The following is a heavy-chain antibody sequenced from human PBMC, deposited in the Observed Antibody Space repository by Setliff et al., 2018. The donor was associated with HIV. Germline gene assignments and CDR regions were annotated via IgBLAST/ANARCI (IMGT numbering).Heavy chain of an antibody. D-gene: IGHD3-22*01. J-gene: IGHJ3*02. CDR3: AREDYYDSSGDAFDI. Sequence: SETLSLTCTVYGASISSSNSYWGWIRQPPGKRLEWLASIYSSGTTSYNPSLSSRLTISVDTSKNQVSLRLSSVTAADTAVYYCAREDYYDSSGDAFDIWGQGTMVTVSS. V-gene: IGHV4-39*02. CDR2: IYSSGTT. CDR1: GASISSSNSY.